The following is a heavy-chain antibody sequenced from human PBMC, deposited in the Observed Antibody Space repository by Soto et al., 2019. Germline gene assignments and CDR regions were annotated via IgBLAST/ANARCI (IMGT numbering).Heavy chain of an antibody. J-gene: IGHJ3*02. CDR1: GFIFSDYA. Sequence: EVQLLESGGGLVQPGGSLRLSCAASGFIFSDYAMSWVRQAQGKGLEWVASISGAGSATHHADSVKGRFIISRDNSKNSVYLQMNSLRPADTAKYSCAKVRALLWFPEAGDAFDMWGQGSMVTVSS. CDR2: ISGAGSAT. CDR3: AKVRALLWFPEAGDAFDM. D-gene: IGHD3-10*01. V-gene: IGHV3-23*01.